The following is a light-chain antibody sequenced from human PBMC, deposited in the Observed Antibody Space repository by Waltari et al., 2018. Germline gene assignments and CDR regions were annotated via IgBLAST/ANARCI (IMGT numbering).Light chain of an antibody. Sequence: EIVMTQSPVTLSVSPGERATLSCRASQSVRSKLVWYQQEPGQAPRLLIYAASSRDTGIPARFSGSGSGTEFTLTISSRQSEDSAVYYCHQYNDWPWTVGQGTRVEIK. CDR1: QSVRSK. CDR2: AAS. V-gene: IGKV3-15*01. J-gene: IGKJ1*01. CDR3: HQYNDWPWT.